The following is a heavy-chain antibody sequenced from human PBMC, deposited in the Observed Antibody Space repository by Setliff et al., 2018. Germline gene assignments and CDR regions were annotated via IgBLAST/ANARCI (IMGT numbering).Heavy chain of an antibody. J-gene: IGHJ4*02. CDR2: IYYSGSTS. CDR1: GGSISSGGYY. V-gene: IGHV4-31*03. Sequence: SETLSLTCTVSGGSISSGGYYWSWIRQHPGKGLEWIGYIYYSGSTSYYNPSLKSRVTISVDTSKNQFSLKLSSVTAADTAVDYCARGRAGHSGHWGQGTLVTVSS. D-gene: IGHD6-19*01. CDR3: ARGRAGHSGH.